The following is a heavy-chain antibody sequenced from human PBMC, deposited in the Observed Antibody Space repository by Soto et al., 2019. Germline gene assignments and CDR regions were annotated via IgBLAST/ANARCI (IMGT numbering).Heavy chain of an antibody. V-gene: IGHV3-30*18. J-gene: IGHJ4*02. CDR3: AKETYSGPLDY. D-gene: IGHD2-15*01. Sequence: QVQLVESGGGVVQPGRSLRLSCAASGFTFSSYGMHWVRQAPGKGLEWVAVISYDGSNKYYADSVKGRFTISRDNSKNPLYLPMTSLRAEDTAVYSCAKETYSGPLDYWGQGTLVTVSS. CDR1: GFTFSSYG. CDR2: ISYDGSNK.